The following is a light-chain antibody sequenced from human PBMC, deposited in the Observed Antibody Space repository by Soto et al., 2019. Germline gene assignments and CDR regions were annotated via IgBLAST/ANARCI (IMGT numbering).Light chain of an antibody. V-gene: IGKV3-20*01. CDR1: QSVSNNY. CDR2: GAS. CDR3: QQYGSSGT. Sequence: EIVLTQSPGTLSLSPVERATLSCRDSQSVSNNYLAWYQQKPGQAPRLLIYGASKRATGIPDRFSGSGSGTYLTLTISRLEPEDFSVYYCQQYGSSGTFGQGTKVEIK. J-gene: IGKJ1*01.